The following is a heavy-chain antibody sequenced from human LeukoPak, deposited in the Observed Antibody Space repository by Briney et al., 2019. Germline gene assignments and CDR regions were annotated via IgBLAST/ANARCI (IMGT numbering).Heavy chain of an antibody. CDR3: ARSLPLRGSYSFDS. CDR2: LYSGGNT. V-gene: IGHV3-66*01. CDR1: GFTVSANY. Sequence: PGGSLRLSFAASGFTVSANYMNWVRQAPGKGLNWVSGLYSGGNTYYADSVKGRFTISRDNAKNILYLQMNGLRAEDTAVYYCARSLPLRGSYSFDSWGQGTLVTVSS. J-gene: IGHJ4*02. D-gene: IGHD1-26*01.